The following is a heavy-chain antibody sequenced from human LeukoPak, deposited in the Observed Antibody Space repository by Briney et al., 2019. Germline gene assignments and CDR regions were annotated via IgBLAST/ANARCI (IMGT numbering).Heavy chain of an antibody. V-gene: IGHV3-23*01. CDR2: ISGSGGST. Sequence: GGSLRLSCAASGFTFSSYSMYWVRQAPGKGLEWVSAISGSGGSTYYADSVKGRFTISRDNSKNTLYLQMNSLRAEDTAVYYCASGGSGWTNGDFDYWGQGTLVTVSS. CDR1: GFTFSSYS. J-gene: IGHJ4*02. D-gene: IGHD6-19*01. CDR3: ASGGSGWTNGDFDY.